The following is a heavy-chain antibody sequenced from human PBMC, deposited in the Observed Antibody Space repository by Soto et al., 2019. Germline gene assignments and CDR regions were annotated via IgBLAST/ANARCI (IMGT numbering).Heavy chain of an antibody. CDR3: AKDFDDYGDYNYFDY. J-gene: IGHJ4*02. V-gene: IGHV3-9*01. CDR2: ISWNSGSI. D-gene: IGHD4-17*01. Sequence: DVQLVESGGGLVQPGRSLRLSCAASGFTFDDYAMHWVRQAPGKGLEWVSGISWNSGSIGYADSVKGRFTISRDNAKNYLYLQMNSLRAEDTALYYCAKDFDDYGDYNYFDYWGQGTLVTVSS. CDR1: GFTFDDYA.